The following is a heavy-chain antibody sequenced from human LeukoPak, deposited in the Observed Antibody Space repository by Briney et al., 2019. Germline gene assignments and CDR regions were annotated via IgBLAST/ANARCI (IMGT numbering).Heavy chain of an antibody. V-gene: IGHV4-59*01. CDR1: GGSISNYY. CDR2: IYHSGST. Sequence: PSETLSLTCTVSGGSISNYYWSWIRQPPGKELEWIEYIYHSGSTNYNPSLKSRVTISVDTSKNQFSLKLSSVTAADTAVYYCARNADDSSSYPYFDYWGQGTLVTVSS. CDR3: ARNADDSSSYPYFDY. D-gene: IGHD3-22*01. J-gene: IGHJ4*02.